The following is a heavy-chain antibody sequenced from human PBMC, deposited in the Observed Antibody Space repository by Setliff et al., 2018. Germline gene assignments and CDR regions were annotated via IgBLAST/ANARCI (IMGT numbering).Heavy chain of an antibody. D-gene: IGHD6-19*01. CDR2: IKQDESEK. J-gene: IGHJ4*02. CDR1: GFSFSSYS. V-gene: IGHV3-7*01. CDR3: ATSDWYADFDH. Sequence: GGSLRLSCAASGFSFSSYSMNWVRQAPGKGLEWVANIKQDESEKHYVGSVKGRITISRDNARNSVYLQMNSLRAEDAAVYYCATSDWYADFDHWGQGTLVTVSS.